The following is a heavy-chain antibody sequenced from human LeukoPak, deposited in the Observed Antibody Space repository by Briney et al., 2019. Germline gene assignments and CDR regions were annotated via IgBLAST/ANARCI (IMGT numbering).Heavy chain of an antibody. Sequence: PSETLSLTCTVSGGSISSYYWSWIRQPPGKGLEWIGEINHSGSTNYNPSLKSRVTISVDTSKNQFSLKLSSVTAADTAVYYCAREATMVRGVFDYWGQGTLVTVSS. CDR3: AREATMVRGVFDY. CDR1: GGSISSYY. J-gene: IGHJ4*02. D-gene: IGHD3-10*01. CDR2: INHSGST. V-gene: IGHV4-34*01.